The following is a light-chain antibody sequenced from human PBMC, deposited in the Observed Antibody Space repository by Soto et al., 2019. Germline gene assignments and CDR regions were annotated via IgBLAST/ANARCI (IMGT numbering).Light chain of an antibody. J-gene: IGLJ2*01. CDR3: QSYDSSLSAVV. Sequence: QSVLTQPPSVSGAPGQRVTISCTGSSSNIGAGYDVHWYQQLPGTAPKLLIYVNSNRPSGVPDRFSGSKSDTSASLAITGLQAEDEADYYCQSYDSSLSAVVFGGGTKVTV. CDR2: VNS. CDR1: SSNIGAGYD. V-gene: IGLV1-40*01.